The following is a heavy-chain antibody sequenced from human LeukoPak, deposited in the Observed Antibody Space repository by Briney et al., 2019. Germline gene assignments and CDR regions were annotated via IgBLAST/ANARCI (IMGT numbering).Heavy chain of an antibody. V-gene: IGHV4-31*03. CDR2: IYYSGST. Sequence: SETLSLTCTVSGGSISSGGYYWSWIRQHPGKGLEWIGYIYYSGSTYYNPSLRSRVTISVDTSKNQFSLKLSSVTAADTAVYFCGRRRVVVASTDGASGAFDIWGQGTMVTVSS. CDR3: GRRRVVVASTDGASGAFDI. CDR1: GGSISSGGYY. J-gene: IGHJ3*02. D-gene: IGHD2-15*01.